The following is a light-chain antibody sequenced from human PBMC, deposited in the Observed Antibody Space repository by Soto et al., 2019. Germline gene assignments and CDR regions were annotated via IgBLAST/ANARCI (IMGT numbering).Light chain of an antibody. J-gene: IGLJ3*02. CDR2: DVS. Sequence: QSALTQPDSVSGSPGQSSTLSCTGTSSDVGGYNYVSWYHQHTGKAPKLMIYDVSNRPSGVSNRFSGYKSGNTASLTITGLQGEDYADYYCSSYTRSSTLGVSGGGTKVTVL. CDR1: SSDVGGYNY. V-gene: IGLV2-14*01. CDR3: SSYTRSSTLGV.